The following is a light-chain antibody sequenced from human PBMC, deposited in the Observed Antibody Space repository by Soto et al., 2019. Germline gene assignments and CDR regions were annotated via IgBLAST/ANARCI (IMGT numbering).Light chain of an antibody. CDR2: GVS. J-gene: IGKJ5*01. V-gene: IGKV1-9*01. CDR3: QQLNHYPLT. CDR1: QGSPTY. Sequence: DIQLTQTPSFLSASVGDRVTVTCRASQGSPTYLAWYQQKPGKASRLLIYGVSTLQSGVPSRFSGAGSGTEFTLTITSLQPEDSATYYCQQLNHYPLTFGQGTRLEIK.